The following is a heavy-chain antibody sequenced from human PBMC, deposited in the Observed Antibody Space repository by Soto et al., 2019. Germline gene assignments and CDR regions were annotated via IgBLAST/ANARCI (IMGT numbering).Heavy chain of an antibody. V-gene: IGHV1-3*01. J-gene: IGHJ5*02. CDR1: GYTFTRYT. D-gene: IGHD2-15*01. CDR3: ARVIATGQRDP. CDR2: INPDNGNT. Sequence: QVQLVQSGAEVKKPGASVKISCKASGYTFTRYTMNWVRQAPGQRLEWMGWINPDNGNTKSSQKFQDRVIITRDTSASTAYMDLSSLRSEDTAVYYCARVIATGQRDPWGQGTLVTVSS.